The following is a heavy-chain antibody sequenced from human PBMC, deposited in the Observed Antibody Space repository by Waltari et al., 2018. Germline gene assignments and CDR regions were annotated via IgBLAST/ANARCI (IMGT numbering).Heavy chain of an antibody. J-gene: IGHJ4*02. V-gene: IGHV6-1*01. CDR2: TYYRSKWYN. CDR3: ARGSPRGIAVAGLYYFDY. D-gene: IGHD6-19*01. Sequence: QVQLQQSGPGLVKPSQTLSLTCAISGDSVSSNSAAWNWIRQSPSRGLEWLGRTYYRSKWYNDYAVSVKSRITINPDTSKNQFSLQLNSVTPEDTAVYYCARGSPRGIAVAGLYYFDYWGQGTLVTVSS. CDR1: GDSVSSNSAA.